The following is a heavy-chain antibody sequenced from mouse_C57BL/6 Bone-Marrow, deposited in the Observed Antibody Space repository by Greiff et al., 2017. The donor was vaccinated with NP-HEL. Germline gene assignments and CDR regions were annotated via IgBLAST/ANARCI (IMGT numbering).Heavy chain of an antibody. CDR3: ARRAY. CDR1: GYTFTSYW. V-gene: IGHV1-59*01. Sequence: QVQLKQPGAELVRPGTSVMLSCKASGYTFTSYWMHWVKQRPGQGLEWIGVIDPSDSYTNYNQKFKGKATLTVDTSSSTAYMQLSSLTSEDSAVYYCARRAYWGQGTLVTVSA. CDR2: IDPSDSYT. J-gene: IGHJ3*01.